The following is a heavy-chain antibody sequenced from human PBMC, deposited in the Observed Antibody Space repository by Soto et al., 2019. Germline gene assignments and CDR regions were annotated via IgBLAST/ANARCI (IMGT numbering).Heavy chain of an antibody. D-gene: IGHD3-22*01. CDR1: GGTFSSYT. CDR3: ARDWLIHYYYYMDV. J-gene: IGHJ6*03. Sequence: SVKVSCKASGGTFSSYTISWLRQAPGQGLEWMGRIIPILGIANYAQKFKGRVTITADKSTSTAYMELSSLRSEDTAVYYCARDWLIHYYYYMDVWGKETTVTVS. V-gene: IGHV1-69*04. CDR2: IIPILGIA.